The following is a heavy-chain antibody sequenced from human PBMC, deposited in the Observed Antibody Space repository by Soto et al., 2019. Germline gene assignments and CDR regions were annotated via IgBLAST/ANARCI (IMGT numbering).Heavy chain of an antibody. CDR3: ARHRYSYGVYYFGY. Sequence: SETLSLTCIVSGGSISNYYWSWIRQPPGKGLEWIGYIYYSGSTNYNPSLTSRVTISVDTSKNQFSLKLSSVTAADTAVYYCARHRYSYGVYYFGYWGQGTLVTVS. J-gene: IGHJ4*02. V-gene: IGHV4-59*08. CDR1: GGSISNYY. CDR2: IYYSGST. D-gene: IGHD5-18*01.